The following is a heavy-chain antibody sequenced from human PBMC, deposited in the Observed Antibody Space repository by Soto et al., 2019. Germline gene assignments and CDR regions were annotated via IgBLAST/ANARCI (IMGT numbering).Heavy chain of an antibody. CDR3: ATPYGGFDY. J-gene: IGHJ4*02. CDR2: IFPADSDT. CDR1: GYDFATFW. D-gene: IGHD4-17*01. Sequence: PGESLKISCACSGYDFATFWIGWVRQMPGKGLEWMGIIFPADSDTRYIPSFQGQVTISVDKSISTAYLQWSSLKASDTAMYYCATPYGGFDYWGQGTLVTVSS. V-gene: IGHV5-51*01.